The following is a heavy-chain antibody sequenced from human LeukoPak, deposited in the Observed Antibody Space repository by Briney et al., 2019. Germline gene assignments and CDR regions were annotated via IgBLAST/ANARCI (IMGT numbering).Heavy chain of an antibody. CDR2: IFSSGST. CDR3: AREDGNYRGYFDY. V-gene: IGHV4-4*07. D-gene: IGHD4-17*01. J-gene: IGHJ4*02. CDR1: GGSISNYY. Sequence: PETLSLTCTVSGGSISNYYWGWIRQPAGKGLEWIGHIFSSGSTNYNPSLKSRVTMSVDTSINQFSLKLTSVTAADTAVYYCAREDGNYRGYFDYWGQGTLVTVSS.